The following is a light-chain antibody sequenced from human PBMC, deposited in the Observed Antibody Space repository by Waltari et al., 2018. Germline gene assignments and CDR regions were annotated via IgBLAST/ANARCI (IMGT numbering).Light chain of an antibody. V-gene: IGLV2-23*01. Sequence: QSALTQPASVSGSPGQSITISCSGTSSDVGSHKFVSWFQQHPGKVPKPMIYESSKRPSGVSNRFSGSKSDNTASLTITGLQTEDEADDYCCSYVGGITPFLVFGGGTKVTVL. J-gene: IGLJ2*01. CDR1: SSDVGSHKF. CDR3: CSYVGGITPFLV. CDR2: ESS.